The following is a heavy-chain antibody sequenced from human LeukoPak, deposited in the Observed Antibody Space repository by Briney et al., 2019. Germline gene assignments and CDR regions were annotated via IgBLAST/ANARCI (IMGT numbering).Heavy chain of an antibody. CDR2: VFHDGRT. CDR3: ARGLGLQLGMADY. J-gene: IGHJ4*02. V-gene: IGHV4-4*02. CDR1: GGSISSNW. D-gene: IGHD5-24*01. Sequence: SETLSLTCVVPGGSISSNWWSWVRQPPGEGLEWIGEVFHDGRTTYNPSLRSRVTMSIDNTKNQFSLKLSSVTAADTAVYYCARGLGLQLGMADYWGQGTLVTVSS.